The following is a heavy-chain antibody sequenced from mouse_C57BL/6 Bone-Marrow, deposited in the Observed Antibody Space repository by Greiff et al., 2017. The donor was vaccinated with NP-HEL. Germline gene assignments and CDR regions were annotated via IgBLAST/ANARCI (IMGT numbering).Heavy chain of an antibody. D-gene: IGHD1-1*01. CDR3: ARWYYYGSRRDY. CDR2: IYPRSGNT. Sequence: QVQLKQSGAELARPGASVKLSCKASGYTFTSYGISWVKQRTGQGLEWIGEIYPRSGNTYYNEKFKGKATLTADKSSSTAYMELRSLTSEDSAVYFCARWYYYGSRRDYWGQGTTLTVSS. J-gene: IGHJ2*01. CDR1: GYTFTSYG. V-gene: IGHV1-81*01.